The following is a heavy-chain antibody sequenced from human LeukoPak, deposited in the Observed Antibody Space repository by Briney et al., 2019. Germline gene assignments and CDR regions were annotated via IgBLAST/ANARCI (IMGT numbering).Heavy chain of an antibody. V-gene: IGHV3-74*01. J-gene: IGHJ4*02. CDR3: ARGWDLRSGFDY. CDR1: GFTFSSYW. CDR2: INSDGSST. Sequence: PGGSLRLSCAASGFTFSSYWMHWVRQAPGKGLVWVSRINSDGSSTSYADSVKGRFTMSRDNSKNTLFLQMNSLRAEDTAVYYCARGWDLRSGFDYWGQGTLVTVSS. D-gene: IGHD1-26*01.